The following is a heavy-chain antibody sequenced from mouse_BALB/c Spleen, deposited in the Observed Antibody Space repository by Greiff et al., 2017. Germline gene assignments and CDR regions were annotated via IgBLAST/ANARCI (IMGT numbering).Heavy chain of an antibody. CDR2: IDPENGNT. V-gene: IGHV14-3*02. Sequence: VQLQQSGAELVKPGASVKLSCTASGFNIKDTYMHWVKQRPEQGLEWIGWIDPENGNTIYDPKFQGKASITADTSSNTAYLQLSSLTSEDTAVYYCARGTGTEAMDYWGQGTSVTVSS. J-gene: IGHJ4*01. CDR1: GFNIKDTY. D-gene: IGHD4-1*01. CDR3: ARGTGTEAMDY.